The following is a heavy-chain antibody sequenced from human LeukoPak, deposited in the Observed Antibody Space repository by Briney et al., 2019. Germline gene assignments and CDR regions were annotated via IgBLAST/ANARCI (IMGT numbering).Heavy chain of an antibody. CDR3: AKDAFYYYDSSGYYPFDY. CDR2: ISGSGGST. Sequence: GGSLRLSCAASGFTFSSYAMSWVRQAPGKGLEWVPAISGSGGSTYYADSVKGRFTISRDNSKNTLYLQMNSLRAEDTAVYYCAKDAFYYYDSSGYYPFDYWGQGTLVTVSS. V-gene: IGHV3-23*01. D-gene: IGHD3-22*01. CDR1: GFTFSSYA. J-gene: IGHJ4*02.